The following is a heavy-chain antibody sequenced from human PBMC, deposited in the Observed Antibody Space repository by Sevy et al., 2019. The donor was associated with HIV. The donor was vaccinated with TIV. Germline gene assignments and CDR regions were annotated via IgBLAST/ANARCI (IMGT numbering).Heavy chain of an antibody. CDR2: ISRSGGST. Sequence: GGSLRLSCAASGFTSSNYAMSWVRQAPGKGLEWVSSISRSGGSTYYADSVKGRFTISRDNSKNTLYLQMNSLRAEETAVYYCAKVDVVVPVADYGLDVWGQGTTVTVSS. D-gene: IGHD2-2*01. V-gene: IGHV3-23*01. J-gene: IGHJ6*02. CDR1: GFTSSNYA. CDR3: AKVDVVVPVADYGLDV.